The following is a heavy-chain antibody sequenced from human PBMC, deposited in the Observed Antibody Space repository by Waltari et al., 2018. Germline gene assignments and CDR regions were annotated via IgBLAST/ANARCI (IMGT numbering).Heavy chain of an antibody. CDR2: INHSGST. CDR1: GGSFSGYY. CDR3: ARGGVLAAAGPNWFDP. Sequence: QVQLQQWGAGLLKPSETLSFTCAVYGGSFSGYYWSWIRQPPGKGLEWIGEINHSGSTNYNPSLKSRVTISVDTSKNQFSLKLSSVTAADTAVYYCARGGVLAAAGPNWFDPWGQGTLVTVSS. D-gene: IGHD6-13*01. V-gene: IGHV4-34*01. J-gene: IGHJ5*02.